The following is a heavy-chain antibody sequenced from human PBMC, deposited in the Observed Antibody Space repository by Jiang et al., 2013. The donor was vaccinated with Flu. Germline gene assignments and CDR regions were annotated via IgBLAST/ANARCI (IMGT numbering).Heavy chain of an antibody. V-gene: IGHV6-1*01. CDR3: ARAVAATGTFDL. J-gene: IGHJ3*01. Sequence: QTLSLTCAISGDSVSGTSVGWHWLRQSPSRCLEWLGRTYYRSKWYIDYAVSMKSRITINSDTSRNQFSLQLNSVTPEDTAVYYCARAVAATGTFDLWGQGAMVTVSS. CDR2: TYYRSKWYI. D-gene: IGHD6-19*01. CDR1: GDSVSGTSVG.